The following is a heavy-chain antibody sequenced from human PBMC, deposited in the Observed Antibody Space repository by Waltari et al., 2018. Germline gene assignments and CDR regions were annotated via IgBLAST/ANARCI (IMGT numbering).Heavy chain of an antibody. V-gene: IGHV3-9*01. CDR2: ISWNSATI. D-gene: IGHD1-20*01. CDR3: AKDGRGIAGVNWFDP. J-gene: IGHJ5*02. CDR1: GFTFHDYA. Sequence: EVQLVESGGGLVQPGRSLRLSCAAYGFTFHDYAMHWVRQAPGKGLEWVSGISWNSATIGYADSVKGRFTISRDNAKNSLYLQMNSLRSEDTAFYYCAKDGRGIAGVNWFDPWGQGTLVTVSS.